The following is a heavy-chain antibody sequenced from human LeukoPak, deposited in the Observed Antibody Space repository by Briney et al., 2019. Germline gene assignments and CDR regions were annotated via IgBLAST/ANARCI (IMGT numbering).Heavy chain of an antibody. CDR3: ARTYYYDSSGRAYYFDY. J-gene: IGHJ4*02. Sequence: SETLSLTCAVSGGSISSGGYSWSWIRQPPGKGLEWIGYIYYSGSTYYNPSLKSRVTISVDTSKNQFSLKLSSVTAADTAVYYCARTYYYDSSGRAYYFDYWGQGTLVTVSS. V-gene: IGHV4-30-4*07. CDR1: GGSISSGGYS. D-gene: IGHD3-22*01. CDR2: IYYSGST.